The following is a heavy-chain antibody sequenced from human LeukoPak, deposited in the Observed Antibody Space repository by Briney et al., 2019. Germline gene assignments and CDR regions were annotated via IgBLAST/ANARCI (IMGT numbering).Heavy chain of an antibody. D-gene: IGHD3-10*01. Sequence: ASVKVSCTASGYTFTSYYMHWVRQAPGQGLEWMGWISAYNGNTNYAQKLQGRVTMTTDTSTSTAYMELSSLRSDDTAVYYCARAADYYGSGSYDYWGQGTLVTVSS. CDR3: ARAADYYGSGSYDY. CDR2: ISAYNGNT. V-gene: IGHV1-18*04. CDR1: GYTFTSYY. J-gene: IGHJ4*02.